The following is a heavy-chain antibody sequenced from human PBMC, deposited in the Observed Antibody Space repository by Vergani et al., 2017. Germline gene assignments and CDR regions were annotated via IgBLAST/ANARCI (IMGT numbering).Heavy chain of an antibody. D-gene: IGHD2-8*02. CDR2: IYYSGST. V-gene: IGHV4-39*07. Sequence: QLQLQESGPGLVKPSATLSLTCSVSGASIRSSNYYWGWIRQPPGKGLEWIASIYYSGSTYYNPSLKSRVTISVDTSKNQFSLKLSSVTAADTAVYYCARVGRVVSWGQGTTVTVSS. CDR3: ARVGRVVS. J-gene: IGHJ6*02. CDR1: GASIRSSNYY.